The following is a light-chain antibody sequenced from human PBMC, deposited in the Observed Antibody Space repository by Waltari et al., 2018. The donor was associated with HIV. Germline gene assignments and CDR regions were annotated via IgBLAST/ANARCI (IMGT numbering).Light chain of an antibody. CDR3: MQTLQTRT. J-gene: IGKJ5*01. CDR2: LSS. Sequence: DIVVTQSPLSLPVTPGEPASISCRSSQSLLHRSGYYYLDWYLQKPGQSPQLLNYLSSNRASGVPDRFSGSGSGTDFTLKISRVEAEDVGIYYCMQTLQTRTFGQGTRLDIK. CDR1: QSLLHRSGYYY. V-gene: IGKV2-28*01.